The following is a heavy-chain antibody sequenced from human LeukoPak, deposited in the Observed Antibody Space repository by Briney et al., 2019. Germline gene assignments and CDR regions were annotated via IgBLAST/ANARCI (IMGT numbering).Heavy chain of an antibody. CDR3: ARGRRDRAYFDY. Sequence: SGTLSLTCAVSGGSISRSNWWSWVRPPPGKGLEGIGEIYHSGSTNYNPSLKSRVTISVDKSKNQFSLKLSSVTAADTAVYYCARGRRDRAYFDYWGQGTLVTVSS. CDR1: GGSISRSNW. CDR2: IYHSGST. J-gene: IGHJ4*02. D-gene: IGHD5-24*01. V-gene: IGHV4-4*02.